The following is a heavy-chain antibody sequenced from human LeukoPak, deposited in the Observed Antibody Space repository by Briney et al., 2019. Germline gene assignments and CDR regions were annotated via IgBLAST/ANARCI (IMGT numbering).Heavy chain of an antibody. J-gene: IGHJ4*02. D-gene: IGHD2-15*01. CDR2: IYYSGST. CDR1: GGSISSSSYY. Sequence: PSETLSLTCTVSGGSISSSSYYWGWIRQPPGKGLEWIGSIYYSGSTYYNPSLKSRVTISVDTSKNQFSLKLSSVTAADTAVYYCARRVVVPSESYFDYWGQGTLVTVSS. CDR3: ARRVVVPSESYFDY. V-gene: IGHV4-39*01.